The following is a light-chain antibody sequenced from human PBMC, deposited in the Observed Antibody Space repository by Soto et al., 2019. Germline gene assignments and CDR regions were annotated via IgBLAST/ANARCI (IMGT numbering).Light chain of an antibody. CDR3: QLLET. CDR1: QSVSSY. CDR2: GAS. J-gene: IGKJ1*01. V-gene: IGKV3-11*01. Sequence: EIVLTQFPATLSLSPGERATLSCRASQSVSSYLAWYQQKPGQAPRLLIYGASNRATGVPDRFSASGSGTDFTLSINRLEPEDFAVYYCQLLETFGQGTKVDIK.